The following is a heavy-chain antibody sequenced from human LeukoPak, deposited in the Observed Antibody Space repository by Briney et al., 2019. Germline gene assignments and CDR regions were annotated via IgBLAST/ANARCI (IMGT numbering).Heavy chain of an antibody. V-gene: IGHV3-23*01. Sequence: PGGSLRLSCAASGFTFSIYAMSWVRQAPGKGLEWVSAISGSGGSTYYADSVKGWFTISRDNSKNTLYLQMNSLRAEDTAVFYCAKESGGIFDYWGQGTLVTVSS. J-gene: IGHJ4*02. D-gene: IGHD2-15*01. CDR1: GFTFSIYA. CDR3: AKESGGIFDY. CDR2: ISGSGGST.